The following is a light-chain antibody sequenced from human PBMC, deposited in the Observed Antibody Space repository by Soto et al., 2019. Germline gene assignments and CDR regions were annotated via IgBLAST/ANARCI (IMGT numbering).Light chain of an antibody. Sequence: EIVLTQSPATLSLSAGERATLSCRASQSVSSYLAWYQQKPGQAPRLLIYGASSRATGIPDRFCGSGSGMDFTLTISRLAPEDFAVYYCQQSGDSQWTFGQGTKVDIK. V-gene: IGKV3-20*01. J-gene: IGKJ1*01. CDR2: GAS. CDR1: QSVSSY. CDR3: QQSGDSQWT.